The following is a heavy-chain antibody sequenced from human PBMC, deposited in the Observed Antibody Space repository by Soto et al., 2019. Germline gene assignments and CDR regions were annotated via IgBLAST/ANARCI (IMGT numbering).Heavy chain of an antibody. D-gene: IGHD5-12*01. CDR2: ISYDGSNK. CDR1: GFTFSSYG. V-gene: IGHV3-30*18. J-gene: IGHJ4*02. Sequence: QVQLVESGGGVVQPGRSLRLSCAAYGFTFSSYGMHWIRQAPGKGLEWVAVISYDGSNKYYADSVKGRFTISRDNSKNTLYLQMNSLRAEDTAVYYCAKDWRDGYNRYFDYWGQGTLVTVSS. CDR3: AKDWRDGYNRYFDY.